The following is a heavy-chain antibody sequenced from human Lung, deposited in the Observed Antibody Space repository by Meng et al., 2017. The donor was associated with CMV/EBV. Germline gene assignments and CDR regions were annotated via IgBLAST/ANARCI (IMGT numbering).Heavy chain of an antibody. Sequence: SXTLSLTCTVSGASITSDDDFWIWIRQPPGKGLEWIGYIHYSGSSHYNASLKSRLTMSVDTPKNQFSLKLNSVTAADTAVYYCARVDRAVDSWGQGTLVTVSS. V-gene: IGHV4-30-4*02. D-gene: IGHD1-26*01. CDR2: IHYSGSS. CDR1: GASITSDDDF. CDR3: ARVDRAVDS. J-gene: IGHJ5*01.